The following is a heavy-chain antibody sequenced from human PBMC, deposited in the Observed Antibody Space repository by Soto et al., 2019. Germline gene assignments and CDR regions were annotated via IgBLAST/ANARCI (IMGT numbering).Heavy chain of an antibody. Sequence: SETLSLTCTVSGGSISSSSYYWGWIRQPPGKGLEWIGSIYYSGSTYYNPSLKSRVTISVDTSKHQFSLKLSSVTAADTAGYYGASSTTSYGMDVWGQGTTVTVAS. D-gene: IGHD4-17*01. J-gene: IGHJ6*02. CDR3: ASSTTSYGMDV. CDR1: GGSISSSSYY. CDR2: IYYSGST. V-gene: IGHV4-39*01.